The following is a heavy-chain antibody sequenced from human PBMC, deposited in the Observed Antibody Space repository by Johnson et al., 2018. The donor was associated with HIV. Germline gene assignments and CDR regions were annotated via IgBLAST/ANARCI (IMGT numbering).Heavy chain of an antibody. CDR2: IQYDGSNK. Sequence: QVQLVESGGGVVQPGGSLRLSCAASGFTFSSYGMHWVRQAPGKGLEWVAFIQYDGSNKYYADSVKGRFTISRDNSKNTLYLQMNSLRAEDTAVYYCAKDRGGGDPGVFDIWGQGTMVTVSS. CDR1: GFTFSSYG. D-gene: IGHD3-10*01. V-gene: IGHV3-30*02. J-gene: IGHJ3*02. CDR3: AKDRGGGDPGVFDI.